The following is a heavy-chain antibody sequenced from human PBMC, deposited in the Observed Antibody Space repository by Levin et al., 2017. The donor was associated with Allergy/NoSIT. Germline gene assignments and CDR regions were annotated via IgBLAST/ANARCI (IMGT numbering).Heavy chain of an antibody. CDR2: IYWDDDK. J-gene: IGHJ4*02. CDR1: GFSLSTTGVG. CDR3: AHFDYYDSSAYHRHFDY. V-gene: IGHV2-5*02. Sequence: SGPTLVKPTQTLTLTCTFSGFSLSTTGVGVGWIRQPPGKALEWLALIYWDDDKRYSPSLKSRLTITKDTSKNQVVLTMTYMDPVDTATYYCAHFDYYDSSAYHRHFDYWGQGTLVTVSS. D-gene: IGHD3-22*01.